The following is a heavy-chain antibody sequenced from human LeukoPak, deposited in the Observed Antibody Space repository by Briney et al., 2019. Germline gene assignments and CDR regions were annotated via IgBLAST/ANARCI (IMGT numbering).Heavy chain of an antibody. J-gene: IGHJ4*02. CDR1: GGSISSYY. CDR2: IYTSGST. CDR3: ARDRDCGGDCYGY. V-gene: IGHV4-4*07. Sequence: SETLSLTCTVSGGSISSYYWSWIRQPAGKGLEWIGRIYTSGSTNYNPSLKSRVTISVDKSKNQFSLKLGSVTAADTAVHYCARDRDCGGDCYGYWGQGTLVTVSS. D-gene: IGHD2-21*01.